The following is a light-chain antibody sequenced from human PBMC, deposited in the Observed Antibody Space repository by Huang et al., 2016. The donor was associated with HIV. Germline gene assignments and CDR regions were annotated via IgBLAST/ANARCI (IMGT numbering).Light chain of an antibody. CDR2: AAS. J-gene: IGKJ1*01. V-gene: IGKV1-NL1*01. CDR3: QQYYGTPT. CDR1: QGITNS. Sequence: DIQMTQSPSFLSASVGDRVTITCRASQGITNSLAWYQEKPGKAPMLLVSAASRLESGVPSRFSGSGSGTEYSLTISGVQPEDFATYYCQQYYGTPTFDQGTKVEIK.